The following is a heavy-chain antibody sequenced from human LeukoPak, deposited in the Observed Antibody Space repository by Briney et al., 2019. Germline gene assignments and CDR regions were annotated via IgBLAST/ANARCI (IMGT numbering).Heavy chain of an antibody. CDR1: GYTFTRYD. V-gene: IGHV1-8*01. D-gene: IGHD3-16*01. J-gene: IGHJ4*02. CDR3: ARGVGDLGDY. Sequence: GASVKVSCKASGYTFTRYDINWVRQATGQGLEWMGWMSPNSGNTDYAQQFQGRVTMTRNNSISTDYMELGSRRSEDSTVYYCARGVGDLGDYWGQGILVTVSS. CDR2: MSPNSGNT.